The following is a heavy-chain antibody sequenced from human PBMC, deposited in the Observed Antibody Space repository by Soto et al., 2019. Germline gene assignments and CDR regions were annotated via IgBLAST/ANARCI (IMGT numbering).Heavy chain of an antibody. V-gene: IGHV4-30-2*05. CDR2: IYYSGST. D-gene: IGHD3-22*01. CDR3: ASYYYDSSGYGY. CDR1: GGSIRSGGYS. J-gene: IGHJ4*02. Sequence: TLCLTWAVSGGSIRSGGYSWSWKQQPPGKGLEWIGYIYYSGSTYYNPSLKSRVTISVDTSKNQFSLKLSSVTAADTAVYYCASYYYDSSGYGYWGQGTLVTVSS.